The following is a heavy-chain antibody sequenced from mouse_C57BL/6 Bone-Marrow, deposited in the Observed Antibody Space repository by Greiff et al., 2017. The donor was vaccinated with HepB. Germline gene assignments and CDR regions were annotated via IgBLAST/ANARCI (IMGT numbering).Heavy chain of an antibody. Sequence: QVQLQQPGAELVKPGASVKLSCKASGYTFTSYWMHWVKQRPGQGLEWIGMIHPNSGSTNDNEKFKSKATRAVDKSSSTAYRQLSSLTSEDSAVYCCARLEEPKNARDYWGQGTSVTVSA. CDR1: GYTFTSYW. J-gene: IGHJ4*01. CDR2: IHPNSGST. CDR3: ARLEEPKNARDY. V-gene: IGHV1-64*01.